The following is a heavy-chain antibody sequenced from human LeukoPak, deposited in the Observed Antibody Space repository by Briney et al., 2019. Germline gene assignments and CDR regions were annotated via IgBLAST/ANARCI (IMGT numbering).Heavy chain of an antibody. CDR2: INHSGST. Sequence: SETLSLTCAVYGGSFSGYYWSWIRQPPGKGLEWIGEINHSGSTNYNPSLKSRVTISVATSKNQFSLKLSSVTAADTAVYYCARGRGSYYYYYMDVWGKGTTVTVSS. CDR3: ARGRGSYYYYYMDV. CDR1: GGSFSGYY. D-gene: IGHD6-25*01. J-gene: IGHJ6*03. V-gene: IGHV4-34*01.